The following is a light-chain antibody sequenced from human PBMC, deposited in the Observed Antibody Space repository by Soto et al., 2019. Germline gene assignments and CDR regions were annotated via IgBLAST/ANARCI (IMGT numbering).Light chain of an antibody. V-gene: IGKV3D-20*01. CDR2: DAS. Sequence: EIVLTQFPATLSLSPGERATLSCGASQSVSSSYLAWYQQKPGQAPRLLIYDASNRATGIPARFSGSGSGTDFTLTISRLEPEDFAMYYCLHHGSSLWTFGQGTKVDIK. CDR1: QSVSSSY. J-gene: IGKJ1*01. CDR3: LHHGSSLWT.